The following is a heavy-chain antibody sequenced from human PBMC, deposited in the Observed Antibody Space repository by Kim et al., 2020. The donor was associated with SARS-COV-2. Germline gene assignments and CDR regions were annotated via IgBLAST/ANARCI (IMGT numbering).Heavy chain of an antibody. V-gene: IGHV3-30*01. Sequence: YYVDSVKGRFTISRDNSKNTLYLQMNSLRAEDTAVYYCARSRGSSSRFDYWGQGTLVTVSS. J-gene: IGHJ4*02. CDR3: ARSRGSSSRFDY. D-gene: IGHD6-6*01.